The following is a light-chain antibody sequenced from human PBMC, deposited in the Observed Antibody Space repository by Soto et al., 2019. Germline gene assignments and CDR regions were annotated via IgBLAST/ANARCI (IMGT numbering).Light chain of an antibody. J-gene: IGLJ3*02. Sequence: QSALTQPPSASGSPGQSVTISCTGTSSDFGGYNYVSWYQQHPGKAPKLMIYEVSKRPSGVPDRFSGSKSGNTASLTVSGLQAEDEADYYCSSYAGSNLWVFGGGTKVTVL. CDR1: SSDFGGYNY. CDR2: EVS. CDR3: SSYAGSNLWV. V-gene: IGLV2-8*01.